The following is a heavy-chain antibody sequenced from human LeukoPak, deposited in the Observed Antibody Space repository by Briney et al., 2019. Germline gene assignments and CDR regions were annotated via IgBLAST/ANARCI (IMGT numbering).Heavy chain of an antibody. Sequence: GGSLRLSCAASGFTLSSYSMNWVRQAPGKGLEWVSYISSSSSTIYYADSVKGRFTISRDNAKNSLYLQMNSLRAEDTAVYYCARARTTAGYFDWLPTPYFDYWGQGTLVTVSS. CDR1: GFTLSSYS. J-gene: IGHJ4*02. V-gene: IGHV3-48*04. CDR2: ISSSSSTI. CDR3: ARARTTAGYFDWLPTPYFDY. D-gene: IGHD3-9*01.